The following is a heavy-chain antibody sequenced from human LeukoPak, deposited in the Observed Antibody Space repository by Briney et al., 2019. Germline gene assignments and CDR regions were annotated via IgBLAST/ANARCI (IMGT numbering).Heavy chain of an antibody. J-gene: IGHJ4*02. V-gene: IGHV3-23*01. CDR3: AKGKDYYDSSGYYAPFDY. D-gene: IGHD3-22*01. CDR2: ISGSGNNM. CDR1: GFTFSSYA. Sequence: PGGSLRLSCAASGFTFSSYAMSWVRQAPGKGLEWVSAISGSGNNMYYADSVKGRFTVSRDNSKTTLSLQMNSLRAEDTAVYYCAKGKDYYDSSGYYAPFDYWGQGTLVTVSS.